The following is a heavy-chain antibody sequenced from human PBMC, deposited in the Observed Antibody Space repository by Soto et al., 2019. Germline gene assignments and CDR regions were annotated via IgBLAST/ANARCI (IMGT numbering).Heavy chain of an antibody. D-gene: IGHD6-19*01. V-gene: IGHV3-30-3*01. J-gene: IGHJ3*02. CDR1: GFTFSSYA. Sequence: QVQLVESGGGVVQPGRSLRLSCAASGFTFSSYAMHWVRQAPGKGLEWVVVISYDGSNKYYADSVKGRFTISRDNSKNTLYLQMNSLRAEDTAVYYCAREGSSGWYRWDAFDIWGQGTMVTVSS. CDR2: ISYDGSNK. CDR3: AREGSSGWYRWDAFDI.